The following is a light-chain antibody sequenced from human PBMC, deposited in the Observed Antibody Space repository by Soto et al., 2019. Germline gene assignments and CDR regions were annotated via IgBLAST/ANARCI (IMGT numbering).Light chain of an antibody. CDR1: QSLANSF. V-gene: IGKV3-20*01. J-gene: IGKJ5*01. Sequence: EFVLTPSPGTLSLSPGERATLSCRASQSLANSFIAWYQPKPGQAPRLLIYDTSSRASGIPDRFSGSGSGTDFTLTISRLETEDFAVFDGQQYGTSEIIFGQGTRLEIK. CDR3: QQYGTSEII. CDR2: DTS.